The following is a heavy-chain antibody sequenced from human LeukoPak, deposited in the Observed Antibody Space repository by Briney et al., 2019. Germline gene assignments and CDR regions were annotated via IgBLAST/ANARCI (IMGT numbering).Heavy chain of an antibody. J-gene: IGHJ6*03. CDR2: INWNGAST. Sequence: PGGSLRLSCAASGFTFDDYDMSWVRQVPGKGLEWVSAINWNGASTGYADSVKGRFTISRDNAKNSLYLQMNSLSAEDTALYFCARDVEYSNIYSYYYIDVWGKGTTVTVSS. CDR3: ARDVEYSNIYSYYYIDV. V-gene: IGHV3-20*04. CDR1: GFTFDDYD. D-gene: IGHD6-6*01.